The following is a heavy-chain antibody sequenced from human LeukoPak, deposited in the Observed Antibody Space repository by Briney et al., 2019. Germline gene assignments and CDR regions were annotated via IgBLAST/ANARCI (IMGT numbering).Heavy chain of an antibody. J-gene: IGHJ4*02. Sequence: GGSLRLSCAASGFTFSSYWMSWVRQAPGKGLEWVANIKQDGSEKYYVDSVKGRFTISRDNVKNSLYLQMNSLRAEDTAVYYCARVFSGCSGGSCYGYWGQGTLVTVSS. CDR2: IKQDGSEK. V-gene: IGHV3-7*05. CDR3: ARVFSGCSGGSCYGY. CDR1: GFTFSSYW. D-gene: IGHD2-15*01.